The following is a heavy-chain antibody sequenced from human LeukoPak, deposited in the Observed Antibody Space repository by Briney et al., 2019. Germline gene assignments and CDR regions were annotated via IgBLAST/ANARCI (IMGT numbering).Heavy chain of an antibody. CDR2: IYYSGST. V-gene: IGHV4-30-4*01. CDR3: ARARLTTVTTDFRP. J-gene: IGHJ5*02. CDR1: GGSISSGDYY. Sequence: SETLSLTCTVSGGSISSGDYYWSWIRQPPGKGLEWIGYIYYSGSTYYNPSLKSRVTISVDTSKNQFSLKLSSVPAANTAMYYCARARLTTVTTDFRPWGQGTLVTVSS. D-gene: IGHD4-17*01.